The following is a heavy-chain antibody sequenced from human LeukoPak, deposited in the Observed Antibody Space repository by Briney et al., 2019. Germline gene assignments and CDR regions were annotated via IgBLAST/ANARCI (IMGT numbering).Heavy chain of an antibody. CDR2: ISGSGGRT. Sequence: GGTLRLSCAASGFTFSSYGMSWVRQAPGKGLDWVSVISGSGGRTYYADSVKGRFTISRDNSKAMLYLQMNSLRDEDTAVYYCATAHYCSSTNCYLGYWGQGTLVTVSS. V-gene: IGHV3-23*01. CDR3: ATAHYCSSTNCYLGY. CDR1: GFTFSSYG. J-gene: IGHJ4*02. D-gene: IGHD2-2*01.